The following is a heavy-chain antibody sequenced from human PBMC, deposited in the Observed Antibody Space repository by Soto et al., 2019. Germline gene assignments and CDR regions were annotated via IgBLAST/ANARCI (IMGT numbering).Heavy chain of an antibody. V-gene: IGHV3-21*04. CDR3: ARDQGYYDSSGYFDY. J-gene: IGHJ4*02. D-gene: IGHD3-22*01. Sequence: GSLRLSCAASGFTFSSYSMNWVRQAPGKGLEWVSSISSGSIIYYADSVKGRFTISRDNARNSLYLQLNSLRAEDTAVYYCARDQGYYDSSGYFDYWGQGTLVTVSS. CDR2: ISSGSII. CDR1: GFTFSSYS.